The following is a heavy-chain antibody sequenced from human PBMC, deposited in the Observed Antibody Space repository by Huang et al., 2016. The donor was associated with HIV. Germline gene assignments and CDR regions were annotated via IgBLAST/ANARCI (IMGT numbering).Heavy chain of an antibody. CDR2: INSDGSST. J-gene: IGHJ4*02. V-gene: IGHV3-74*01. Sequence: AASGFSISSYWMHWVRQATGKGLVWVSRINSDGSSTSYADSVKGRFTISRDNAKNTLYLQMNSLRAEDTAVYYCARDPRIQSWLNFFDYWGQGTLVSVSS. CDR3: ARDPRIQSWLNFFDY. D-gene: IGHD3-22*01. CDR1: GFSISSYW.